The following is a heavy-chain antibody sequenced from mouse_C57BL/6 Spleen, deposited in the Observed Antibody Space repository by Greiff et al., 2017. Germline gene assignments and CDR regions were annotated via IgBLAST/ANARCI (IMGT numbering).Heavy chain of an antibody. V-gene: IGHV7-1*01. Sequence: EVKLVESGGGLVQSGRSLRLSCATSGFTFSDFYMEWVRQAPGKGLEWIAASRNKANDYTTEYSASVKGRFIVSRDTSQSILYLQMNALRAEDTAIYDCARDAPFYGYDGYAMDYWGQGTSGTVSS. D-gene: IGHD2-9*01. J-gene: IGHJ4*01. CDR3: ARDAPFYGYDGYAMDY. CDR2: SRNKANDYTT. CDR1: GFTFSDFY.